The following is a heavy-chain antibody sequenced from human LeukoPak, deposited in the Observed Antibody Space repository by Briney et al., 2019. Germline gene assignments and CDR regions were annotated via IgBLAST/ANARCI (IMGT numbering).Heavy chain of an antibody. V-gene: IGHV1-2*02. CDR1: GYTFTGYY. CDR2: INPNSGGT. Sequence: ASVKVSCKASGYTFTGYYMHWVRQAPGQGLEWMVWINPNSGGTNYAQKFQGRVTMTRDTPISTAYIELSRLRSDDTAVYYCATDPHSGSHQRTGWGQGTLVTVSS. CDR3: ATDPHSGSHQRTG. D-gene: IGHD1-26*01. J-gene: IGHJ4*02.